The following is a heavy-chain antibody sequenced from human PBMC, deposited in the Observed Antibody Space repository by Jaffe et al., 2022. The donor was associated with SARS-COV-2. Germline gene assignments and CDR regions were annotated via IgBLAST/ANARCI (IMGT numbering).Heavy chain of an antibody. D-gene: IGHD3-22*01. Sequence: QLQLQESGPGLVKPSETLSLTCTVSGGSISSSSYYWGWIRQPPGKGLEWIGSIYYSGSTYYNPSLKSRVTISVDTSKNQFSLKLSSVTAADTAVYYCARHRALHYYDSSGYPSRRGYFDYWGQGTLVTVSS. V-gene: IGHV4-39*01. CDR1: GGSISSSSYY. CDR2: IYYSGST. CDR3: ARHRALHYYDSSGYPSRRGYFDY. J-gene: IGHJ4*02.